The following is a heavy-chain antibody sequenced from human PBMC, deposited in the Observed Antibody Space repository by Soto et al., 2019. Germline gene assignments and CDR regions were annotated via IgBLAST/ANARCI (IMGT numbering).Heavy chain of an antibody. J-gene: IGHJ4*02. D-gene: IGHD2-2*01. CDR3: AKGTSKLDY. CDR1: GFTFSSND. CDR2: ISASGRSL. Sequence: GGSLILSCAASGFTFSSNDMSRVRQAPGKGLEWASSISASGRSLFYADAVKGRFTISRDNSKNTLYLQMSSLTAEDTAVYYCAKGTSKLDYWGQGTLVTVSS. V-gene: IGHV3-23*01.